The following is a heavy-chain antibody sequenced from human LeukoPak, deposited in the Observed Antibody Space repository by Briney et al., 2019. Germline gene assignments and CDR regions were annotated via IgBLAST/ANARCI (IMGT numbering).Heavy chain of an antibody. CDR3: AKDTVLREYSYGYDS. V-gene: IGHV3-74*01. CDR1: GFTFSSYW. D-gene: IGHD5-18*01. CDR2: INGDGSTT. Sequence: PGGSLRLSCAASGFTFSSYWMHWVRQAPGKGLVWVSRINGDGSTTSYADSVKGRFTISRDNSKNTLDLQMNSLRAEDSARYYCAKDTVLREYSYGYDSWGQGTLVTVST. J-gene: IGHJ4*02.